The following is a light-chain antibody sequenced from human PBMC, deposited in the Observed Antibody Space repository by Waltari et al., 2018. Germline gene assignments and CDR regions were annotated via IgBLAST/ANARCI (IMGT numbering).Light chain of an antibody. CDR3: QQYNSYST. CDR1: QSISSW. V-gene: IGKV1-5*01. Sequence: IQMPQSPSTLSASVGDSVTITCRASQSISSWLAWYQQKPGKAPKLLIYDASSLESGVPSRFSGSGSGTEFTLTISSLQPDDFATYYCQQYNSYSTFGQGTKVEIK. J-gene: IGKJ1*01. CDR2: DAS.